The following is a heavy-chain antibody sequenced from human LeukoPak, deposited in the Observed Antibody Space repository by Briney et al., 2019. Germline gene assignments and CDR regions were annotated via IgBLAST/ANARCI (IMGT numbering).Heavy chain of an antibody. V-gene: IGHV3-23*01. CDR1: GFTFSSYA. Sequence: GGSLRLSCAASGFTFSSYAMSWVRQAPGKGREWVSAISGSGGSTYYADSVKGRFTMSRDNSKNTLYLQMNSLRAEDTAVYYCAKGSTRGYYYYYGMDVWGKGTTVTVSS. J-gene: IGHJ6*04. D-gene: IGHD2-2*01. CDR3: AKGSTRGYYYYYGMDV. CDR2: ISGSGGST.